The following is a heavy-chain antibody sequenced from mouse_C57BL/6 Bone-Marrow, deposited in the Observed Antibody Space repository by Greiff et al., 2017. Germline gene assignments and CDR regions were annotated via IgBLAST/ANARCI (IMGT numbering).Heavy chain of an antibody. D-gene: IGHD1-1*01. CDR3: ARSFYYYGSSCAMDY. Sequence: QVQLQQPGAELVMPGASVKLSCKASGYTFTSYWMHWVKQRPGQGLEWIGEIDPSASYTNYNQKFKGKSTLTVDKSSSTAYMQLSSLTSEDSAVYYCARSFYYYGSSCAMDYWGQGTSVTVSS. V-gene: IGHV1-69*01. CDR2: IDPSASYT. CDR1: GYTFTSYW. J-gene: IGHJ4*01.